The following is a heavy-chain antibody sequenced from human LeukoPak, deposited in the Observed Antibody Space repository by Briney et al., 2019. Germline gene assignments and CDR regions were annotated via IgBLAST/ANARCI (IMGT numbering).Heavy chain of an antibody. CDR2: ISGNGVTT. J-gene: IGHJ6*02. D-gene: IGHD3-3*01. CDR3: ARDTNREQDI. CDR1: GFSFSGDY. Sequence: GSLRLSCAASGFSFSGDYIHWVRQAPGKGLEYVSAISGNGVTTHYTNSVKGRFTISRGNSKNTVYLQMGSLSTEDTAVYYCARDTNREQDIWGQGTTVTVSS. V-gene: IGHV3-64*01.